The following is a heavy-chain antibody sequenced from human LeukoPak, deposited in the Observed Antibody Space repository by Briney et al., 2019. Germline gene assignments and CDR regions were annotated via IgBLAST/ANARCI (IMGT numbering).Heavy chain of an antibody. CDR2: IHYSGSA. J-gene: IGHJ4*02. Sequence: PSETLSLTCTVAGGXISSYYCSWIRQPQGKGLEWIGYIHYSGSANYNPSLKSRVTISVDTSKNQFSLKLNSVTAADTAVYYCARAVYRMSGTGAHFDYWGQGTLVTVAS. V-gene: IGHV4-59*01. CDR1: GGXISSYY. CDR3: ARAVYRMSGTGAHFDY. D-gene: IGHD3-3*01.